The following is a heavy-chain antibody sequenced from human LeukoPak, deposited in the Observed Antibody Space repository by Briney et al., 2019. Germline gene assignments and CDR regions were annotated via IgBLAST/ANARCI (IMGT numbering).Heavy chain of an antibody. CDR1: AFTFSRFW. J-gene: IGHJ3*02. Sequence: GGSLILSCAAAAFTFSRFWLNGVRQAPGRELEWVANIDQSGGRNNYVDSVKGRFTISRDNAKNSLFLEMSSLRADDTAVYFCARDVEGGTFDIWGQGTTVTVSS. D-gene: IGHD3-16*01. CDR2: IDQSGGRN. CDR3: ARDVEGGTFDI. V-gene: IGHV3-7*03.